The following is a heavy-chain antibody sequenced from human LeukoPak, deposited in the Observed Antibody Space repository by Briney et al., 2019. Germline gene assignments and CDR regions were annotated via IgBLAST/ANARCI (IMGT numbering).Heavy chain of an antibody. J-gene: IGHJ4*02. V-gene: IGHV4-61*02. CDR3: GRESLGPPYYFDY. CDR2: IYTSGST. Sequence: SETLSLTCTVSGGSISSGSYYWSWIRQPAGKGLEWIGRIYTSGSTNYNPSLKSRVTISVDTSKNQFSLKLTSVTAADTAVYYCGRESLGPPYYFDYWGQGTLVTVSS. CDR1: GGSISSGSYY. D-gene: IGHD1-26*01.